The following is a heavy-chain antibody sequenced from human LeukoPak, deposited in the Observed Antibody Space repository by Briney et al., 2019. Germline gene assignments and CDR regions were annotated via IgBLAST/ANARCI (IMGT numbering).Heavy chain of an antibody. D-gene: IGHD6-13*01. V-gene: IGHV3-21*01. Sequence: GGSLRLSCAASGFTFSSYSMNWVRQAPGKGLEGVSSISSSSSYIYYADSVKGRFTISRDNAKNSLYLQMNSLRAEDTAVYYCARVMEPAAGPFDYWGQGTLVTVSS. J-gene: IGHJ4*02. CDR1: GFTFSSYS. CDR2: ISSSSSYI. CDR3: ARVMEPAAGPFDY.